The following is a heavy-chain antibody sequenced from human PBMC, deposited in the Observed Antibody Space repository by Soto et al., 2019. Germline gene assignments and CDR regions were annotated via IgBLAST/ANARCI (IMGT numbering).Heavy chain of an antibody. D-gene: IGHD2-2*01. CDR3: TTEDIGVVPAAIHQSMKDYNWLDP. J-gene: IGHJ5*02. CDR2: IKGKTDGGTT. CDR1: GFTFSNAW. V-gene: IGHV3-15*01. Sequence: GGSLRLSCAASGFTFSNAWLSWVRQAPGKGLEWVGRIKGKTDGGTTDYAAPVKGRFTISRDDSKNTLYLQMNSLKTEDTAVYYCTTEDIGVVPAAIHQSMKDYNWLDPWGQGTLVTVSS.